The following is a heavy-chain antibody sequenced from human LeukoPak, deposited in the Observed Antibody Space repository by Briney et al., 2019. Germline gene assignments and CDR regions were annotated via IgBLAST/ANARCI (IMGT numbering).Heavy chain of an antibody. J-gene: IGHJ1*01. CDR2: IIPIFGTA. V-gene: IGHV1-69*01. D-gene: IGHD3-22*01. CDR3: ARVRGSSGSEYFQH. Sequence: SVKVSCKASGGTFSSYAISWVRQAPGQGLEWMGGIIPIFGTANCAQKFQGRVTITADESTSTAYMELSSLRSEDTAVYYCARVRGSSGSEYFQHWGQGTLVTVSS. CDR1: GGTFSSYA.